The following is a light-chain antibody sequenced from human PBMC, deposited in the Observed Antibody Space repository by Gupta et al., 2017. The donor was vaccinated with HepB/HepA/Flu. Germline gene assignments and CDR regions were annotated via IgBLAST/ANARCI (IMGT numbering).Light chain of an antibody. CDR3: QAWDSSTWV. CDR1: KLGDKY. J-gene: IGLJ3*02. CDR2: QDT. V-gene: IGLV3-1*01. Sequence: SYDLTQPPSVSVSPGQTANIPCSGYKLGDKYACWYQQKPGQSPVLVIYQDTKRPSGIPERFSGSNSGNTATLTISGTQAMDEADYYCQAWDSSTWVFGGGTKLTVL.